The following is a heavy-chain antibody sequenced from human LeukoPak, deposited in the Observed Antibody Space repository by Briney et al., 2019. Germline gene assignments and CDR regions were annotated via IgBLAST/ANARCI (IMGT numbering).Heavy chain of an antibody. CDR3: ARSTPYFDY. J-gene: IGHJ4*02. CDR1: GVSLSHDNW. Sequence: SETLSLTCAVSGVSLSHDNWWSWVRQPPGKGLEWIGYIYHSGSTYYNPSLKSRVTISVDRSKNQFSLKLSSVTAADTAVYYCARSTPYFDYWGQGTLVTVSS. V-gene: IGHV4-4*02. CDR2: IYHSGST.